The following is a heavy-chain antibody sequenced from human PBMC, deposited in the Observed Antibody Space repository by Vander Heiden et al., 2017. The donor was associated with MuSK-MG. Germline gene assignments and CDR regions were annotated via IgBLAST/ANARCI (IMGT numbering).Heavy chain of an antibody. CDR1: GGSISSGSYY. D-gene: IGHD3-22*01. CDR3: ARANDYYDSSGIDY. J-gene: IGHJ4*02. CDR2: IYTSGST. Sequence: QVQLQESGPGLVKPSQTLSLTCTVSGGSISSGSYYWSWIRQPAGKGLEWIGRIYTSGSTNYNPSLKSRVTISVEKSKNQFSLKLSSVTAADTAVYYCARANDYYDSSGIDYWGQGTLVTVSS. V-gene: IGHV4-61*02.